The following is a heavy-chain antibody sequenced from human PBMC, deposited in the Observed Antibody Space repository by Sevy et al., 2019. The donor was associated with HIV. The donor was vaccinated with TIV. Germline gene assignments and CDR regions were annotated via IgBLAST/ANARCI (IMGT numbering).Heavy chain of an antibody. CDR2: TYYSSKWYN. V-gene: IGHV6-1*01. Sequence: SQTLSLTCAISGDSVASNSAAWNWIRQSPSRGLEWLGRTYYSSKWYNDYAVSVKSRITINPDTSKNQFSLQMNSVTPEDTAVYFCARGGYGDYSSYFHFWGQGTLVTVSS. CDR3: ARGGYGDYSSYFHF. CDR1: GDSVASNSAA. D-gene: IGHD4-17*01. J-gene: IGHJ4*02.